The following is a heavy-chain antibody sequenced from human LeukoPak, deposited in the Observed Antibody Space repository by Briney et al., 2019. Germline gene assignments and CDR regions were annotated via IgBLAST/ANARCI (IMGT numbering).Heavy chain of an antibody. V-gene: IGHV3-30*18. D-gene: IGHD1-26*01. CDR3: AKDHNFRGGSYRIFDY. J-gene: IGHJ4*02. CDR2: ISYDGSNK. Sequence: GGSLRLSCAASGFTFSSYGMHWVRQAPGKGLEWVAVISYDGSNKYYADSVKGRFTISRDNSKNTLYLQMNSLRAEDTAVYYCAKDHNFRGGSYRIFDYWGQGTLVTVSS. CDR1: GFTFSSYG.